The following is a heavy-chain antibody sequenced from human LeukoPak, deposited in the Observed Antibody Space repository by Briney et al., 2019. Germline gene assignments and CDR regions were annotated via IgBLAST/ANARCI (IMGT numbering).Heavy chain of an antibody. Sequence: QSGGSLRLSCAASGFTFSSYAMHWVRQAPGKGLEWVAVISYDGSNKYYADSVKGRFTISRDNSKNTLYLQMNSLRAEDTAVYYCARGVYIAAAQYGYWGQGTLVTVSS. CDR3: ARGVYIAAAQYGY. CDR2: ISYDGSNK. J-gene: IGHJ4*02. CDR1: GFTFSSYA. V-gene: IGHV3-30-3*01. D-gene: IGHD6-13*01.